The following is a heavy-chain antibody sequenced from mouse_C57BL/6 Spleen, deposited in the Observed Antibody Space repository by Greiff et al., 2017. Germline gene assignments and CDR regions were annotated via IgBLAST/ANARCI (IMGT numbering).Heavy chain of an antibody. J-gene: IGHJ3*01. CDR3: ARAGGYYGSRAWFAY. Sequence: VQLKESGAELMKPGASVKLSCKATGYTFTGYWIEWVKQRPGHGLEWIGEVLPGSGSTNYNEKFKGKATLTADTSSTTAYMQLSSLTTEDSAIYYCARAGGYYGSRAWFAYWGQGTLVTVSA. CDR1: GYTFTGYW. CDR2: VLPGSGST. D-gene: IGHD1-1*01. V-gene: IGHV1-9*01.